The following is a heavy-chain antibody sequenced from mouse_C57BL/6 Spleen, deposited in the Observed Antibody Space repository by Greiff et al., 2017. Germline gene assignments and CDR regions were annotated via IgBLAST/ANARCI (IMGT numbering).Heavy chain of an antibody. J-gene: IGHJ4*01. D-gene: IGHD3-1*01. V-gene: IGHV3-6*01. CDR3: ARDREYYYAMDY. Sequence: EVKLQESGPGLVKPSQSLSLTCSVTGYSITSGYYWNWIRQFPGNKLEWMGDISYDGSNNYNPSLKNRISITRDTSKNQFFLKLNSVTTEDTATYYCARDREYYYAMDYWGQGTSVTVSS. CDR2: ISYDGSN. CDR1: GYSITSGYY.